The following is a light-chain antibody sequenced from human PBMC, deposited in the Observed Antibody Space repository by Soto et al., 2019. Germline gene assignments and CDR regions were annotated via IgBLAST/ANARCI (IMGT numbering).Light chain of an antibody. CDR3: SSYTNFNTRACV. CDR2: EVT. V-gene: IGLV2-14*01. CDR1: SGDIGSYNR. J-gene: IGLJ1*01. Sequence: QSALTQPASVSGSPGQSITISCTGTSGDIGSYNRVSWYQQHPGKAPKLIIYEVTDRPSGVSNRFSGSKSGNTVSLTISGLQAEDEGEYYCSSYTNFNTRACVFGTRTKLTVL.